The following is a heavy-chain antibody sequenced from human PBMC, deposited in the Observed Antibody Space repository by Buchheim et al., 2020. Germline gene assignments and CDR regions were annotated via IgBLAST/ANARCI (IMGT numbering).Heavy chain of an antibody. V-gene: IGHV3-30*18. J-gene: IGHJ4*02. CDR1: GFTFSSYG. CDR3: AKDSQWLKPEYFDC. CDR2: ISYDGSNK. D-gene: IGHD6-19*01. Sequence: QVQLVESGGGVVQPGRSLRLSCAASGFTFSSYGMHWVRQAPGKGLEWVAVISYDGSNKYYADSVRGRFTISRDNSENTLCLQMNSLRAEDTAEYYCAKDSQWLKPEYFDCWGQGTL.